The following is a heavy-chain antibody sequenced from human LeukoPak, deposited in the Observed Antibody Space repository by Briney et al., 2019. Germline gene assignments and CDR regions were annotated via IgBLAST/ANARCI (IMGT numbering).Heavy chain of an antibody. CDR2: IYYSGST. Sequence: SETLSLTCTVSGVSISSYYWSWIRQPPGKGLEWIGYIYYSGSTNYNPSLKSRVTISIDTTKNQFYLKLSSVTAADTAVYYCARLYCSSTSCLYNWFDPWGQGTLVTVSS. J-gene: IGHJ5*02. CDR3: ARLYCSSTSCLYNWFDP. CDR1: GVSISSYY. D-gene: IGHD2-2*01. V-gene: IGHV4-59*01.